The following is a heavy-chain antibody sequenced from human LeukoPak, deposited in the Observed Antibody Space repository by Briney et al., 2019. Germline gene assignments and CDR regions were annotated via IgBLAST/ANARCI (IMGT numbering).Heavy chain of an antibody. Sequence: ASVKVSCKTSGYTFTDYYMHWVRQAPGQGLEWMGWINPKSGDTNYAQKFQGRVTMTRDASISTAYMDLSSLISDDTAVYYCARDTGWFDPWGQGTLVTVSS. CDR1: GYTFTDYY. CDR2: INPKSGDT. CDR3: ARDTGWFDP. V-gene: IGHV1-2*02. J-gene: IGHJ5*02.